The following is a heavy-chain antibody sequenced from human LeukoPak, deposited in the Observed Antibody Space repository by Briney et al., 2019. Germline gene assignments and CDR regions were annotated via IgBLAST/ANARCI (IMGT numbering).Heavy chain of an antibody. CDR2: IYPADSDT. D-gene: IGHD6-19*01. J-gene: IGHJ4*02. V-gene: IGHV5-51*01. Sequence: GGALKISCKTAGCPFTAYWIGWGRQMPGKGLEWIGIIYPADSDTIYRPSFQGQLTISPDKPISTPYLQWNSLKASDTAMYYCARLTVAVLDFWGQGTLVTVSS. CDR1: GCPFTAYW. CDR3: ARLTVAVLDF.